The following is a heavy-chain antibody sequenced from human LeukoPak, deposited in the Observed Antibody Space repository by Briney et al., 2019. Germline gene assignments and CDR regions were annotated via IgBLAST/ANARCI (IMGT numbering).Heavy chain of an antibody. CDR1: GGSISSYY. CDR3: ARDRAVYSSSWASRQGMDV. J-gene: IGHJ6*02. Sequence: SETLSLTCTVSGGSISSYYWSWIRQPAGKGLEWIGRIYTSGSTNYNPSLKSRVTMSVDTAKNQFSLKLRSVTAADTAVYYCARDRAVYSSSWASRQGMDVWGQGTTVTVSS. CDR2: IYTSGST. V-gene: IGHV4-4*07. D-gene: IGHD6-13*01.